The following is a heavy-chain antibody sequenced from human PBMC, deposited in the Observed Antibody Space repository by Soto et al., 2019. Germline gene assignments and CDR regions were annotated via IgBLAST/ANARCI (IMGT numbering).Heavy chain of an antibody. CDR3: AKDGAPRYCSRSSCHPAGAY. V-gene: IGHV3-30*18. D-gene: IGHD2-15*01. J-gene: IGHJ4*02. Sequence: GGSLRLSCAASGFTFNIFGMHWVRQAPGKGLEWVAVISYDGSHKYYADSVKGRFTISRDNSNNMLYLQMDSLRAEDTAVYYCAKDGAPRYCSRSSCHPAGAYWGQGTLVTVSS. CDR2: ISYDGSHK. CDR1: GFTFNIFG.